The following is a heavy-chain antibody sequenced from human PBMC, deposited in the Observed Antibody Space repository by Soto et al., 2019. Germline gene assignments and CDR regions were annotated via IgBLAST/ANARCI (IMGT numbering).Heavy chain of an antibody. Sequence: QVQLVESGGGVVQPGRSLRLSCAASGFTFSSYGMHWVRQAPGKGLEWVAVIWYDGSNKYYADSVKGRFTISRDNSKNTLYLQMNSLRAEDTAVYYCARVQGNYYYYYGMDLWGQGTTVTVSS. V-gene: IGHV3-33*01. CDR3: ARVQGNYYYYYGMDL. CDR2: IWYDGSNK. J-gene: IGHJ6*02. CDR1: GFTFSSYG. D-gene: IGHD6-13*01.